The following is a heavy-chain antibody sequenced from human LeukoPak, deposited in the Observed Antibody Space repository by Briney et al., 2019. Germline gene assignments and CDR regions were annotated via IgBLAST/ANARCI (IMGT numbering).Heavy chain of an antibody. V-gene: IGHV3-21*01. D-gene: IGHD3-3*01. CDR1: GFTFSSYS. CDR2: ISSSSSYI. CDR3: ARDCYDFWSGYALYYGMDV. Sequence: PGGSQRLSCAASGFTFSSYSMNWVRQAPGKGLEWVSSISSSSSYIYYADSVKGRFTISRDNAKNSLYLQMNSLRAEDTAVYYCARDCYDFWSGYALYYGMDVWGQGTTVTVSS. J-gene: IGHJ6*02.